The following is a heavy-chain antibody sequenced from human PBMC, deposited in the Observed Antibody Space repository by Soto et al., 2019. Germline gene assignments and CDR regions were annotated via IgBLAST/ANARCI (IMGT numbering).Heavy chain of an antibody. V-gene: IGHV4-30-2*01. D-gene: IGHD3-3*02. Sequence: SETLSLTCAVSGGSISSGGYSWSWIRQPPGKGLEWIGYIYHSGSTYYNPSLKSRVTISVDRSKNQFSLKLSSVTAADTAVYYCARDHFAGFDYWGQGTPVTVSS. J-gene: IGHJ4*02. CDR3: ARDHFAGFDY. CDR1: GGSISSGGYS. CDR2: IYHSGST.